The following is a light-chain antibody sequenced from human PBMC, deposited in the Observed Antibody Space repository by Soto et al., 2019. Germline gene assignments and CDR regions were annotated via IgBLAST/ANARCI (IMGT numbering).Light chain of an antibody. V-gene: IGKV3-11*01. CDR3: QHRTNWPPT. CDR2: SAS. CDR1: QSVRND. J-gene: IGKJ4*01. Sequence: EIVLTQSPATLSLSPGERATLSCRASQSVRNDLVWYHQKPGQAPRVLIYSASNMATGIPARFSGSGSGTDFTLAISSLEPEDFAVYYCQHRTNWPPTFGGGTMVEMK.